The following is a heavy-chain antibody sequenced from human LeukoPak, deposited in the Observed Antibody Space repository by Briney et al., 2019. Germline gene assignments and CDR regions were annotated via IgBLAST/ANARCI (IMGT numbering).Heavy chain of an antibody. CDR3: TRHIAAAGPDY. CDR2: IYAGDSGT. D-gene: IGHD6-13*01. Sequence: GESLKISCRGSGYSFTSHWIGWVRQLPGKGLEWMAIIYAGDSGTRISPSFQGQVTISADKSISTAYLQWSSLKASDTAIYYCTRHIAAAGPDYWGQGTLVTVSS. J-gene: IGHJ4*02. CDR1: GYSFTSHW. V-gene: IGHV5-51*01.